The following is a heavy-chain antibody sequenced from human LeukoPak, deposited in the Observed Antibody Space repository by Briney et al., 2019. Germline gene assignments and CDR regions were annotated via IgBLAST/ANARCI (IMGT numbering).Heavy chain of an antibody. J-gene: IGHJ4*02. D-gene: IGHD4-17*01. Sequence: SETLSLTCTVSGGSISSYYWSWIRQPPGKGLEWIGYIYYSGSTNYNPSLKSRVTTSVDTSKNQFSLKLSSVTAADTAVYYCARVYGVNFDYWGQGTLVTVSS. CDR3: ARVYGVNFDY. CDR2: IYYSGST. CDR1: GGSISSYY. V-gene: IGHV4-59*08.